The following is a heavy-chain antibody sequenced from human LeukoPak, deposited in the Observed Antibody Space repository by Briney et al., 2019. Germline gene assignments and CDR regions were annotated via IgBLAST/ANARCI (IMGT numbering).Heavy chain of an antibody. CDR3: AAPGIAAAGGWEYYFDY. D-gene: IGHD6-13*01. Sequence: SETLSLTCAVYGESFSGYYWSWIRQPPGKGLEWIGEINHSGSTNYNPSLKSRVTISVDTSKNQFSLKLSSVTAADTAVYYCAAPGIAAAGGWEYYFDYWGQGTLVTVSS. V-gene: IGHV4-34*01. J-gene: IGHJ4*02. CDR1: GESFSGYY. CDR2: INHSGST.